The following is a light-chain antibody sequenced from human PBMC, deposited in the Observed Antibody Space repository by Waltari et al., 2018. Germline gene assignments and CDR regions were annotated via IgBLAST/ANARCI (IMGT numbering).Light chain of an antibody. Sequence: QSALTPPASVSGSPGQSTTIPCPGTSRDVGGYTFFSWYQQHPGKAPKLMIYDGSNRPSGVSNRFSGSKSGNTASLTISGLQAEDEADYHCSSYTSSSTLVFGGGTKLTVL. CDR3: SSYTSSSTLV. J-gene: IGLJ3*02. CDR2: DGS. CDR1: SRDVGGYTF. V-gene: IGLV2-14*03.